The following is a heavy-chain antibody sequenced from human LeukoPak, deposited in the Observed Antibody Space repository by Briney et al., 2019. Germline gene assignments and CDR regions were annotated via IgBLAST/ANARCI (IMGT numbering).Heavy chain of an antibody. CDR2: ISAYNGNT. Sequence: ASVKVSCKASGYTFTSYGISWVRQAPGQGLEWMGWISAYNGNTNYAQKLQGRVTMTTDTSTSTAYMELRSLRSDDTAVYYCARVGWAGYYGSGSGDYYWGQGTLVTVSS. V-gene: IGHV1-18*01. J-gene: IGHJ4*02. CDR3: ARVGWAGYYGSGSGDYY. CDR1: GYTFTSYG. D-gene: IGHD3-10*01.